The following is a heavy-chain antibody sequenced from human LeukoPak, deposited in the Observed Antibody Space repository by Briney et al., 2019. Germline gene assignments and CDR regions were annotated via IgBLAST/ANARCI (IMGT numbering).Heavy chain of an antibody. CDR1: GDSMTSYY. J-gene: IGHJ4*02. D-gene: IGHD5-12*01. CDR2: IYYSGSS. V-gene: IGHV4-59*01. CDR3: ARGGYEARSYYFDY. Sequence: KPSETLSLTCTVSGDSMTSYYWSWVRQPPGKGLEWVAYIYYSGSSYYNPSLKSRVTTSVDTSKNQFSLKLSSVTAADTAVYYCARGGYEARSYYFDYWGQGILVTVSS.